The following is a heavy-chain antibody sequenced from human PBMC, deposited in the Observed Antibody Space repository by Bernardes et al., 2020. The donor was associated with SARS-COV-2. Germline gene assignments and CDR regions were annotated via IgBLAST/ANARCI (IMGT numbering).Heavy chain of an antibody. Sequence: GGSLRLSCEASGFAFSTYDMHWVRQATEKGLEWVAGIGVAGDTHYPGAVKGRFTISRDNAKNSVYLQIDSLSVGDTAIYYCAREPSDFSGDHWFKHLDLWGRGTLVTVSS. CDR1: GFAFSTYD. J-gene: IGHJ2*01. CDR3: AREPSDFSGDHWFKHLDL. D-gene: IGHD2-15*01. V-gene: IGHV3-13*01. CDR2: IGVAGDT.